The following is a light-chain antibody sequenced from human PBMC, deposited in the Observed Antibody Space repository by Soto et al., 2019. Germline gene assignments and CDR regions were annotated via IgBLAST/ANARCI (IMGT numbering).Light chain of an antibody. Sequence: NFMLTQPHSVSESPGKTVTISCTRSSGNIASNYVQWYQQRPGSAPTTVIYEDNQRPSGVPDRFSGSIDSSSNSAALTISGLKTEDEADYYCQSYDDSHQEFGGGTKLTVL. CDR1: SGNIASNY. CDR3: QSYDDSHQE. CDR2: EDN. V-gene: IGLV6-57*03. J-gene: IGLJ3*02.